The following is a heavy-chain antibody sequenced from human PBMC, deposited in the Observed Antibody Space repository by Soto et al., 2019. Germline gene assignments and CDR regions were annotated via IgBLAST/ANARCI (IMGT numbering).Heavy chain of an antibody. D-gene: IGHD2-15*01. CDR3: AKGTLRWCNGVTCYPFDS. Sequence: EVPLLESGGGLEQPGGSVRLSCAASGFTFSSYAMTWVRQAPGKGLECVSVITSSGDATAYADSVKGRFTMSRDNSKNTLFLQMNSLRVEDTAVYYCAKGTLRWCNGVTCYPFDSWGQGTLVTVSS. CDR2: ITSSGDAT. CDR1: GFTFSSYA. J-gene: IGHJ4*02. V-gene: IGHV3-23*01.